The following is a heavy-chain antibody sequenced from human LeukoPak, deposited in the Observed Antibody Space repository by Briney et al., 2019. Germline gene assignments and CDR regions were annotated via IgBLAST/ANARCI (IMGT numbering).Heavy chain of an antibody. V-gene: IGHV3-15*01. CDR3: TTWKVTYPTDYNWFDP. Sequence: GGSLRLSCAASGFTFSNAWMSWVCQAPGKGLEWVGRIKSKTDGGTTDYAAPVKGRFTISRDDSKNTLYLQMNSLKTEDTAVYYCTTWKVTYPTDYNWFDPWGQGTLVTVSS. J-gene: IGHJ5*02. CDR2: IKSKTDGGTT. D-gene: IGHD2-21*02. CDR1: GFTFSNAW.